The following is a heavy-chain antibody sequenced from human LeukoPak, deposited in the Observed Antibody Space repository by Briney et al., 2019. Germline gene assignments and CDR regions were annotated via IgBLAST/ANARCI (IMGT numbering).Heavy chain of an antibody. CDR3: ARDGRTSSHFDC. V-gene: IGHV3-11*05. CDR1: GFTFSDYY. Sequence: GGSLRLSCAASGFTFSDYYMSWVRQAPGKGLEWVSYISSSSSYTNYADSVKGRFTIARDNAKNSLYLQMNSLRAEDTVVYYCARDGRTSSHFDCWGQGTLVTVSP. J-gene: IGHJ4*02. CDR2: ISSSSSYT. D-gene: IGHD2-2*01.